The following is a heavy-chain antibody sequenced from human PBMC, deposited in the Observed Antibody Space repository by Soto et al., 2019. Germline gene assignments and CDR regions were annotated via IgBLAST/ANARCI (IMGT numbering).Heavy chain of an antibody. CDR3: ARDRARPRYYGMDV. CDR1: GGSIISYY. Sequence: SETLSLTCTVSGGSIISYYGSWIRKPPGKGLEWIGYIYYSGSTNYNPSLKSRVTISVDTSKNQFSLKLSSVTAADTAVYYCARDRARPRYYGMDVWGQGTTVTVSS. J-gene: IGHJ6*02. D-gene: IGHD6-6*01. CDR2: IYYSGST. V-gene: IGHV4-59*01.